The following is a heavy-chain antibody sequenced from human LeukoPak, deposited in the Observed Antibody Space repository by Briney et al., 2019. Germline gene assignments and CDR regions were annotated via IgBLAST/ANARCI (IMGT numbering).Heavy chain of an antibody. D-gene: IGHD2-2*01. Sequence: ASVKVSCKASGYTFTGYYMHWVRQAPGQGLEWMGWINPNSGGTNYAQKFQGRVTMTRDTSISTAYMELSRLRSDDTAVYYCARAKGCSSTSCYFNWFDPWGQGTLVTVSS. V-gene: IGHV1-2*02. CDR3: ARAKGCSSTSCYFNWFDP. J-gene: IGHJ5*02. CDR2: INPNSGGT. CDR1: GYTFTGYY.